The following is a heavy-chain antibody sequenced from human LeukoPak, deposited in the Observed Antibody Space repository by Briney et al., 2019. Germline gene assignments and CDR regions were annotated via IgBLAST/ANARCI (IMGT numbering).Heavy chain of an antibody. CDR1: GVSISSSYSY. Sequence: WETLSLTCTVSGVSISSSYSYWGWIRQPPGMGLEWIGSIYYTGNTYYNASLKSQVSISIDASKNQFSLKLTSVTAADTAVYYCARQTGSGLFILPGGQGTLVTVSS. CDR3: ARQTGSGLFILP. D-gene: IGHD3/OR15-3a*01. V-gene: IGHV4-39*01. CDR2: IYYTGNT. J-gene: IGHJ4*02.